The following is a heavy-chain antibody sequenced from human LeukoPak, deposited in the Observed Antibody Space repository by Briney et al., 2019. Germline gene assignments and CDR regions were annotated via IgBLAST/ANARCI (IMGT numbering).Heavy chain of an antibody. CDR1: GFTFSSYS. CDR3: ARVFVYYGMDV. D-gene: IGHD3-16*02. V-gene: IGHV3-21*01. J-gene: IGHJ6*02. Sequence: GGSLRLSCAASGFTFSSYSMNWDRQAPGKGLEWVSSISSSSSYIYYADSVKGRFTISRDNAKNSLYLQMNSLRAEDTAVYYCARVFVYYGMDVWGQGTTVTVSS. CDR2: ISSSSSYI.